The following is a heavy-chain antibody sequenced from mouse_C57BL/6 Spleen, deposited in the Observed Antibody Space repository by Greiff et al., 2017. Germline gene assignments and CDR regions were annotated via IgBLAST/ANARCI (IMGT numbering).Heavy chain of an antibody. CDR3: TREDGYYVDYAMDY. D-gene: IGHD2-3*01. J-gene: IGHJ4*01. CDR1: GFTFSSYA. V-gene: IGHV5-9-1*02. CDR2: ISSGGDYI. Sequence: DVQLVESGEGLVKPGGSLKLSCAASGFTFSSYAMSWVRQTPEKRLEWVAYISSGGDYIYYADTVKGRFTISRDNARNTLYLKMSSLKSEDTAMYYCTREDGYYVDYAMDYWGQGTSVTVSS.